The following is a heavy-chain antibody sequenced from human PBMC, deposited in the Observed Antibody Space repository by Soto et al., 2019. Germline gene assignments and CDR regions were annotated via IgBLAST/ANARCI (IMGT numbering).Heavy chain of an antibody. CDR1: GGSFSGYY. J-gene: IGHJ4*02. D-gene: IGHD6-19*01. V-gene: IGHV4-34*01. Sequence: RSLTCAVYGGSFSGYYWSWIRQPPGKGLEWIGEINHSGSTNYNPSLKSRVTISVDTSKNQFSLKLSSVTAADTAVYYCATNSYSSGWYLYYFDYWGQGTLVTVSS. CDR3: ATNSYSSGWYLYYFDY. CDR2: INHSGST.